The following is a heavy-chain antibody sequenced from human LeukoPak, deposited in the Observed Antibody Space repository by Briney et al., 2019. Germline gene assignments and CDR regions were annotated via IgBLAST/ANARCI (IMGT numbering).Heavy chain of an antibody. Sequence: SETLSLTCTVSGGSISSHFWSWIRQSPEKGLEWIGHIDYSGSTNSNPSLKSRVTMSVDTSKNQFSLRLSSVTAADTAVYFCARADRSDYYSAPNALDIWGQGTIVAVSS. D-gene: IGHD3-22*01. J-gene: IGHJ3*02. CDR1: GGSISSHF. CDR2: IDYSGST. V-gene: IGHV4-59*11. CDR3: ARADRSDYYSAPNALDI.